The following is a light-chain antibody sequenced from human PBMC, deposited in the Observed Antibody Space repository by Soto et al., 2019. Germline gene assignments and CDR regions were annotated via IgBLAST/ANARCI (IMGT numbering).Light chain of an antibody. CDR3: QQYDSYPYT. V-gene: IGKV1-5*01. Sequence: DIQMTQSPSTLSASVGDRVTITCRASQSISSWLAWYQQKPGKAPKLLLYDASTLEGGVPSRFSGSGSATEFTLTISSLQPDDFATYYCQQYDSYPYTFAQGTKVDIK. J-gene: IGKJ2*01. CDR1: QSISSW. CDR2: DAS.